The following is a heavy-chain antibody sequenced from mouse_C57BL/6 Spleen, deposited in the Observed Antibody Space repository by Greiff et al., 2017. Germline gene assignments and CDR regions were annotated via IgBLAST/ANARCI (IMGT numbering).Heavy chain of an antibody. V-gene: IGHV14-1*01. CDR3: TTGPSTVVARLDY. D-gene: IGHD1-1*01. J-gene: IGHJ2*01. Sequence: VQLQQSGAELVRPGASVKLSCTASGFNIKDYYMHWVKQRPEQGLEWIGRIDPEDGDTEYAPQFQGKATMTADTSSNTAYLQLSSLTSEDTAVYYCTTGPSTVVARLDYWGQGTTLTVSS. CDR2: IDPEDGDT. CDR1: GFNIKDYY.